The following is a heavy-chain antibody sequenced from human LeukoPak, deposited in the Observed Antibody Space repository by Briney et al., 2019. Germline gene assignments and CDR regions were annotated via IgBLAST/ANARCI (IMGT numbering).Heavy chain of an antibody. J-gene: IGHJ6*03. Sequence: ASVKVSCKASGYTFTGYYMHWVRQAPGQGPEWMGLIGPTGSFTAYAQKFQGRVTMTTDTSTSTAYMELRSLRSDDTAVYYCARRPRRPSKGYYYYMDVWGKGTTVTISS. CDR2: IGPTGSFT. CDR1: GYTFTGYY. CDR3: ARRPRRPSKGYYYYMDV. V-gene: IGHV1-46*01.